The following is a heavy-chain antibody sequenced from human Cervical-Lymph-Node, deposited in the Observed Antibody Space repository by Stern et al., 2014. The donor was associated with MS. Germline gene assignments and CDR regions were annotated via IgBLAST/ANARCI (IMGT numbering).Heavy chain of an antibody. V-gene: IGHV3-7*03. D-gene: IGHD4-23*01. CDR2: IKQDGSEK. CDR3: ARNFRSTVAPFDP. CDR1: GFTFSSYW. J-gene: IGHJ5*02. Sequence: EVQLVQSGGGLVQPGGSLRLSCAASGFTFSSYWMNWVRQAPGKGLEWVANIKQDGSEKYYVDSVKGRFTISRDNAKNSLYLQMNSLRAEDTAVYYCARNFRSTVAPFDPWGQGTLVTVSS.